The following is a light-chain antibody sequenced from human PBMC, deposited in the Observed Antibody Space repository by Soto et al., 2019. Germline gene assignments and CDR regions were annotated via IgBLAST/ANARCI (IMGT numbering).Light chain of an antibody. V-gene: IGKV1-39*01. Sequence: DIQMAQSPSFLSASVGDRVSITCRASLSIGTYLNWYQQTPGQAPRLLIHSVFTLQSGVPSRFSGSGSGTEFTLTISSLQPEDSATYYCQQGYSSPQTFGQGTKLEIK. J-gene: IGKJ2*01. CDR2: SVF. CDR3: QQGYSSPQT. CDR1: LSIGTY.